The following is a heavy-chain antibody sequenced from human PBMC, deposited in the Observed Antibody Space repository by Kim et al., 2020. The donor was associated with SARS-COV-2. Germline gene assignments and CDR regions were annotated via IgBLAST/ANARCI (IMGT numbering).Heavy chain of an antibody. D-gene: IGHD6-19*01. Sequence: GGSLRLSCAASGFTFSSYSMSWVRQAPGKGLEWVAAISGSGGSTYYADAVTGRFTISRANSKNKMSLQMNSLRPEDTAISDCYKASAAIRGCGFRRGHG. CDR1: GFTFSSYS. V-gene: IGHV3-23*01. J-gene: IGHJ3*01. CDR3: YKASAAIRGCGFR. CDR2: ISGSGGST.